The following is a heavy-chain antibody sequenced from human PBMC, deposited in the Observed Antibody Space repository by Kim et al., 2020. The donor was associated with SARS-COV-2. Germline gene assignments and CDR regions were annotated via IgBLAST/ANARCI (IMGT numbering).Heavy chain of an antibody. CDR3: ARARPLVRGVIFPLFPDY. Sequence: SETLSLTCAVSGGSISSSNWWSWVRQPPGKGLEWIGEIYHSGSTNYNPSLKSRVTISVDKSKNQFSLKLSSVTAADTAVYYCARARPLVRGVIFPLFPDYWGQGTLVTVSS. V-gene: IGHV4-4*02. J-gene: IGHJ4*02. CDR2: IYHSGST. D-gene: IGHD3-10*01. CDR1: GGSISSSNW.